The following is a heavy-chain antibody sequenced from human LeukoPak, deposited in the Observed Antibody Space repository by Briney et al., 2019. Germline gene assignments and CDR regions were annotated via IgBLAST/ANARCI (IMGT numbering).Heavy chain of an antibody. CDR2: IYYSGST. V-gene: IGHV4-59*08. D-gene: IGHD3-22*01. CDR1: GGSISSYY. J-gene: IGHJ4*02. Sequence: KSSETLSLTCTVSGGSISSYYWSWIRQPPGKGLEWIGYIYYSGSTNYNPSLKSRVTISVDTSKNQFSLKLSSVTAVDTAVYYCASLTGDSSDYFVDYWGQGTLVTVSS. CDR3: ASLTGDSSDYFVDY.